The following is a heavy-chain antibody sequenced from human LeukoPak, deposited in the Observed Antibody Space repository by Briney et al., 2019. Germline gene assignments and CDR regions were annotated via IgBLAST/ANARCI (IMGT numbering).Heavy chain of an antibody. CDR1: GFTFSSYA. CDR2: ISYDGSNK. V-gene: IGHV3-30-3*01. Sequence: GGSLRLSCAASGFTFSSYAMHWVRQAPGKGLEWVAVISYDGSNKYYADSVKGRFTISRDNSKNTLYLQMNSLRAEDTAVYYCAREVSSTSIGSFDYWGQGTLVTVSS. CDR3: AREVSSTSIGSFDY. D-gene: IGHD2-2*01. J-gene: IGHJ4*02.